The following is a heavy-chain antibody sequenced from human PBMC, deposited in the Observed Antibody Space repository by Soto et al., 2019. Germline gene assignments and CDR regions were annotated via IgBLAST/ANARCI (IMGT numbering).Heavy chain of an antibody. CDR2: IYYTWST. Sequence: SETLSFTCSVSVGSISSSSYHWGWILHPPGKGLEGIGSIYYTWSTYYNPSLKSRVTISVDTSKNQFSLKLSSVTAADTAVYYCARGRRRLLRATVYFECWGQGTRVTVSS. V-gene: IGHV4-39*07. CDR1: VGSISSSSYH. J-gene: IGHJ4*02. D-gene: IGHD1-26*01. CDR3: ARGRRRLLRATVYFEC.